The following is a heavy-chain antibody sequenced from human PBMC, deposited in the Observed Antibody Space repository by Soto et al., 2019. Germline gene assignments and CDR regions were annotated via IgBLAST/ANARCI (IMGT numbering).Heavy chain of an antibody. CDR3: AKNHLPQSYYDLPWFDP. D-gene: IGHD3-3*01. J-gene: IGHJ5*02. CDR2: ISSDGSDK. V-gene: IGHV3-30*18. Sequence: GGSLGLSCAASGFIFSDYGMHWVRPAPGKGLEWMAIISSDGSDKYHADSVKGRFTISRDNSKNTLYLQMNSLRAEDTAVYYCAKNHLPQSYYDLPWFDPWGRGTLVTVS. CDR1: GFIFSDYG.